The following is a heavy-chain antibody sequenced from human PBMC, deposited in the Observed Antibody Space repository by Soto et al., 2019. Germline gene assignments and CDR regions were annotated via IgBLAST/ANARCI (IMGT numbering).Heavy chain of an antibody. J-gene: IGHJ4*03. D-gene: IGHD6-13*01. Sequence: ASVKVSCKASGYTFTSYYMHWVRQAPGQGLEWMGIINPSGGSTSYAQKFQGRVTMTRDTSTSTVYMELSSLRSEDTAVYYCARGPSIAAAGDLPNDYWGQGTTVTVSS. V-gene: IGHV1-46*01. CDR1: GYTFTSYY. CDR3: ARGPSIAAAGDLPNDY. CDR2: INPSGGST.